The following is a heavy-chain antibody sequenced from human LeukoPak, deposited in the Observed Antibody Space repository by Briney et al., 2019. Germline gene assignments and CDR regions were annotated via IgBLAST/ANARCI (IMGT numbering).Heavy chain of an antibody. J-gene: IGHJ4*01. CDR3: AKGIYSSGWSHFDY. CDR1: GFTFSNSA. V-gene: IGHV3-23*01. CDR2: LSGSGITT. Sequence: PGGSLRLSCAASGFTFSNSAMSWVRQAPGKGLEWVSTLSGSGITTYYADSVTGRFTISRDNSKSTLYLQMNSLRAEDTAVYYCAKGIYSSGWSHFDYWDHGTLVTVSS. D-gene: IGHD6-19*01.